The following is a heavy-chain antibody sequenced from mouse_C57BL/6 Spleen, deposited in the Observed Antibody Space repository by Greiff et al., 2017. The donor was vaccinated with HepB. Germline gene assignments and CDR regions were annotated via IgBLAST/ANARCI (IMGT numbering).Heavy chain of an antibody. CDR1: GYTFTSYW. CDR3: ALYDADYYAMDY. J-gene: IGHJ4*01. CDR2: IDPSDSYT. V-gene: IGHV1-69*01. D-gene: IGHD2-3*01. Sequence: VQLQQPGAELVMPGASVKLSCKASGYTFTSYWMHWVKQRPGQGLEWIGEIDPSDSYTNYNQKFKGKSTLTVDKSSSTAYMQLSSLTSEDSAVYYCALYDADYYAMDYWGQGTSVTVSS.